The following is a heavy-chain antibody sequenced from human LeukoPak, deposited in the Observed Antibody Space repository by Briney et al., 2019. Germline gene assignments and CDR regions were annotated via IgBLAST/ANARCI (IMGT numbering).Heavy chain of an antibody. Sequence: PGGSLRLSCAASGFIVSDNYMSWVRQAPGKGLEWVSVIYSGGNTYYADSVKGRFTISRDNSKNTLYLQMNSLRAEDTAVYYCARGGYSYGVHWAPYYYYGMDVWGQGTTVTVSS. CDR2: IYSGGNT. J-gene: IGHJ6*02. CDR1: GFIVSDNY. CDR3: ARGGYSYGVHWAPYYYYGMDV. V-gene: IGHV3-53*01. D-gene: IGHD5-18*01.